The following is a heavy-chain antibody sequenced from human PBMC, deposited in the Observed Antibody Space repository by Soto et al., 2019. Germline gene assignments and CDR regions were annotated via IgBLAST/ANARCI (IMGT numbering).Heavy chain of an antibody. D-gene: IGHD6-13*01. CDR1: RGSVRSYE. CDR2: INYSGST. V-gene: IGHV4-34*01. Sequence: HSETLYLTCAFCRGSVRSYEVGLSRQPPGKGLEWIGEINYSGSTNYNPSLKSRVTISVDTSKNQFSLKLSSVTAADTAVYYCARPIAAAGGVRFDPWGEGTLVTVSS. J-gene: IGHJ5*02. CDR3: ARPIAAAGGVRFDP.